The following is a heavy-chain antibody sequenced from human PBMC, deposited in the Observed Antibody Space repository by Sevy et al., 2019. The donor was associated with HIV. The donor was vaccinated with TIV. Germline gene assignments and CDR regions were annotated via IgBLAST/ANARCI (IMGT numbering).Heavy chain of an antibody. CDR2: ISSSSSTI. CDR3: ASDLVVGYCGGGCCYPAWFDP. V-gene: IGHV3-48*01. D-gene: IGHD2-15*01. CDR1: GFTFSSYS. J-gene: IGHJ5*02. Sequence: GGSLRLSCAASGFTFSSYSMNWVRQAPGKGLEWVSYISSSSSTIYYADSVKGRFTISRDNAKNSLYLQMNSLRAEDTAVYYCASDLVVGYCGGGCCYPAWFDPWGQGTLVTVSS.